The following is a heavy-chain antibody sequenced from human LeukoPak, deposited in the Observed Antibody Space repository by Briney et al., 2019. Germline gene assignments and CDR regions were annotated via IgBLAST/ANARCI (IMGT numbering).Heavy chain of an antibody. Sequence: SETLSLTCAVYGGSFSGYYWNWIRQPPGKGLEWIGEINHSGSTNYNPSLKSRVTISVDTSKNRFSLKLNSVTAADTAVYYCAREDPRTKVPEGMDVWGQGTTVTVSS. D-gene: IGHD4/OR15-4a*01. CDR1: GGSFSGYY. J-gene: IGHJ6*02. V-gene: IGHV4-34*01. CDR3: AREDPRTKVPEGMDV. CDR2: INHSGST.